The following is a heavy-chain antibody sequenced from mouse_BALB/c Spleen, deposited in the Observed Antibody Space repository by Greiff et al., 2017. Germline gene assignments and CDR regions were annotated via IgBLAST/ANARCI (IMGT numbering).Heavy chain of an antibody. V-gene: IGHV5-17*02. Sequence: EVKLVESGGGLVQPGGSRKLSCAASGFTFSSFGMHWVRQAPEKGLEWVAYISSGSSTIYYADTVKGRFTISRDNPKNTLFLQMTSLRSEDTAMYYCARDGLSFAYWGQGTLVTVSA. J-gene: IGHJ3*01. CDR2: ISSGSSTI. D-gene: IGHD3-1*01. CDR3: ARDGLSFAY. CDR1: GFTFSSFG.